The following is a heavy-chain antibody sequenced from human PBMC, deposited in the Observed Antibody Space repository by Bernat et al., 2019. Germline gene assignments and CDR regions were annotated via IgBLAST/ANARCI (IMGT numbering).Heavy chain of an antibody. J-gene: IGHJ6*02. D-gene: IGHD2-2*01. CDR1: GYTFTSYG. Sequence: QVQLVQSGAEVKKPGASVKVSCKASGYTFTSYGISWVRQAPGQGLEWMGRISAYNGNTNYAQKLQGRVTMTTDTSTSTAYMELRSLRSDDTAVYYCARVPTPNYIVVVPAANNYYYYGMDVWGQGTTVTVSS. CDR2: ISAYNGNT. V-gene: IGHV1-18*01. CDR3: ARVPTPNYIVVVPAANNYYYYGMDV.